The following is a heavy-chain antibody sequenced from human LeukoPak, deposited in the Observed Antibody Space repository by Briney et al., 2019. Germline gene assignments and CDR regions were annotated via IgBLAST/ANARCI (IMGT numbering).Heavy chain of an antibody. D-gene: IGHD3-22*01. J-gene: IGHJ4*02. V-gene: IGHV4-34*01. Sequence: SETLSLTCAVYGGSFSGYYWSWIRQPPGKGLEWIGEISHSGSTNYNPSLKSRVTISVDTSKNQFSLKLSSVTAADTAVYYCARALSYYDGSGFITSGSGDDYWGQGTLVTVSS. CDR3: ARALSYYDGSGFITSGSGDDY. CDR2: ISHSGST. CDR1: GGSFSGYY.